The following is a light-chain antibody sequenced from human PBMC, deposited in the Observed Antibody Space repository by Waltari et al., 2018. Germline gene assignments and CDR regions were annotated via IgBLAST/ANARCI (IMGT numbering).Light chain of an antibody. CDR2: YDR. J-gene: IGLJ1*01. CDR1: NLGTYS. CDR3: HVWHPHVDPGV. V-gene: IGLV3-21*04. Sequence: SYVVTQPPSVSVAPGATATITGGGDNLGTYSWHRYQQKAGQAPVLVIFYDRDRPSGIPDRFSGSNSGNTATLTISRVEAGDEARYYCHVWHPHVDPGVFGTGTEVTVL.